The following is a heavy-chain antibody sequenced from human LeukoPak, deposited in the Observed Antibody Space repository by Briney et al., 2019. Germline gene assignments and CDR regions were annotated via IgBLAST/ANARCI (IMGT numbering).Heavy chain of an antibody. J-gene: IGHJ4*02. CDR3: ARAPRSIVVVPAAIYYFDY. CDR1: GFTFNIYS. V-gene: IGHV3-21*01. D-gene: IGHD2-2*02. Sequence: GGSLRLSCAASGFTFNIYSMNWVRQAPGKGLEWVSRITSSSHYIYYADSVKGRFTISRDNAKNSLYLQMNSLRAEDTAVYYCARAPRSIVVVPAAIYYFDYWGQGTLVTVSS. CDR2: ITSSSHYI.